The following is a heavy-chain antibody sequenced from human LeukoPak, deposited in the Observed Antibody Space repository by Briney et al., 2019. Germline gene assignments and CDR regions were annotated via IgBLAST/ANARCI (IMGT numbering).Heavy chain of an antibody. V-gene: IGHV4-61*01. CDR2: IYYSGST. J-gene: IGHJ6*02. D-gene: IGHD3-3*01. CDR3: ARVFWSGSQYYYYYGMDV. Sequence: SETLSLTCTVSSGSISSSSYYWSWIRQPPGKGLEWIGYIYYSGSTNYNPSLKSRVTISVDTSKNQFSLKLSSVTAADTAVYYCARVFWSGSQYYYYYGMDVWGQGTTVTVSS. CDR1: SGSISSSSYY.